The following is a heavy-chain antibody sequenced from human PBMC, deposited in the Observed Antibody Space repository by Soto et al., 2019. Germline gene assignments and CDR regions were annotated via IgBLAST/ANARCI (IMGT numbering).Heavy chain of an antibody. J-gene: IGHJ4*02. Sequence: EVQLVQSGAEVKKPGESLRISCKASGYSFISYWISWVRQMPGKGLEWMGRIDPTDSSTSYSPSFQGHVTISADKSISTAYLQWSSLKASDSAIYYCARHYGGIAVAFFEYWGQATLVTVSS. CDR1: GYSFISYW. V-gene: IGHV5-10-1*01. D-gene: IGHD6-19*01. CDR2: IDPTDSST. CDR3: ARHYGGIAVAFFEY.